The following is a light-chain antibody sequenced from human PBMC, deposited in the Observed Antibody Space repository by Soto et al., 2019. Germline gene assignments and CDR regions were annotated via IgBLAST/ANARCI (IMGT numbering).Light chain of an antibody. CDR3: QQYNNYLYT. Sequence: DIQMTQSPSTLSASVGDRVTITCRASQSISSWLAWYQQKPGKAPKLLIYDAAILESGVPSRFSGSGSGTEFTLTISSLQPDDFATYYCQQYNNYLYTFGQGTKLEIK. CDR1: QSISSW. J-gene: IGKJ2*01. CDR2: DAA. V-gene: IGKV1-5*01.